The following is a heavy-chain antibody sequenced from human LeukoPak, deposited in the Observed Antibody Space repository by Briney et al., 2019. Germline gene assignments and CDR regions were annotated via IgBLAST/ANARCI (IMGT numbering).Heavy chain of an antibody. V-gene: IGHV3-48*03. Sequence: PGGSLRLSCAACGFAFSSYEMNWVRQAPGMGLEWVSYIHGSGCSRHYADSVKGRYTISRDNAENSLYLQMKNLRAEDTALYYCAREQTGWGGECYDYWGQGILVTVSS. CDR3: AREQTGWGGECYDY. J-gene: IGHJ4*02. CDR1: GFAFSSYE. D-gene: IGHD2-21*01. CDR2: IHGSGCSR.